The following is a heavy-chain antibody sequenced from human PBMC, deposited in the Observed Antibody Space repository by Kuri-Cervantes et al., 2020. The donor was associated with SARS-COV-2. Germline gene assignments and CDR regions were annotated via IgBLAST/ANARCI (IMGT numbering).Heavy chain of an antibody. Sequence: GESLKISCAASGFTFSSYAMSWVRQAPGKGLEWVSAISGSGGSTYYADSVKGRFTISRGNSKNTLYLQMNSLRAEDTAVYYCAKDSPEIVVVPAAPPYFDLWGRGTLVTVSS. CDR1: GFTFSSYA. CDR2: ISGSGGST. CDR3: AKDSPEIVVVPAAPPYFDL. V-gene: IGHV3-23*01. J-gene: IGHJ2*01. D-gene: IGHD2-2*01.